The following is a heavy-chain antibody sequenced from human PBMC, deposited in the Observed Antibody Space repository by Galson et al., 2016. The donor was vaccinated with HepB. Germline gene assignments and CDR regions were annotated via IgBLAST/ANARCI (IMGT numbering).Heavy chain of an antibody. D-gene: IGHD3-10*01. CDR2: ISGDSYYI. V-gene: IGHV3-23*01. CDR3: AKSLFRGARDF. J-gene: IGHJ4*02. CDR1: GFTFGRFT. Sequence: SLRLSCAGSGFTFGRFTMTWFRQAPGKGLEWVSAISGDSYYIYYADSVQGRFTISRDNARNILYLQMDGLRHEDTALYFCAKSLFRGARDFWGQGTLVTVSS.